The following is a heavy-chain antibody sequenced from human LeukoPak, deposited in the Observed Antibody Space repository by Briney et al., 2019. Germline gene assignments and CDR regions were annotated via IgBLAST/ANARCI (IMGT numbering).Heavy chain of an antibody. V-gene: IGHV3-30*18. CDR2: ISYDGSKK. Sequence: GGSLRLSCAAPGFTFSSYGMHWVRQAPAKGLEWVAGISYDGSKKYYADSVKGRFTITRDNSKNTLYLQMNSLRDEDTAVFYCAKEVFNGEPFDYWGQGTLVTVSS. CDR1: GFTFSSYG. CDR3: AKEVFNGEPFDY. D-gene: IGHD4-17*01. J-gene: IGHJ4*02.